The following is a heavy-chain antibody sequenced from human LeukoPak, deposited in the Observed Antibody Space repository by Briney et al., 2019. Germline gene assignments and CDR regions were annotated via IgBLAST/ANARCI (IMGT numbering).Heavy chain of an antibody. D-gene: IGHD4-17*01. V-gene: IGHV4-4*07. J-gene: IGHJ4*02. CDR2: IYPSGST. Sequence: SETLSLTCTVSGDSIRGYYWSWTRQPAGEGLEWIGRIYPSGSTKSNPSLKSRVTMSLDTSKNQLSLNLSSVTAADTGVYYCARDDGDYVMNYWGQGTLVTVSS. CDR3: ARDDGDYVMNY. CDR1: GDSIRGYY.